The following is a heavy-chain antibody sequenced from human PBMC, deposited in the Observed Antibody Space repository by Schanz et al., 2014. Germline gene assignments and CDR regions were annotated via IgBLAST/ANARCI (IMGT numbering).Heavy chain of an antibody. CDR2: ITYNGGTI. V-gene: IGHV3-48*01. D-gene: IGHD7-27*01. Sequence: EVQLVESGGGLVKPGGSLRLSCAASGITFSSHSFNWVRQAPGKGLEWISYITYNGGTIYYADSVKGRFTISRDNAKNSLYLQMNSLRADDTAVYYCARELPGVVAFDFWGQGTMVTVSS. J-gene: IGHJ3*01. CDR3: ARELPGVVAFDF. CDR1: GITFSSHS.